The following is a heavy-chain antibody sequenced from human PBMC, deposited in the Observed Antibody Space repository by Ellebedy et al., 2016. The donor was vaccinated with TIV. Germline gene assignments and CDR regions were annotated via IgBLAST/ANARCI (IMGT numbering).Heavy chain of an antibody. CDR2: IKQDGSEK. CDR1: GFTFSSYW. V-gene: IGHV3-7*01. D-gene: IGHD6-13*01. CDR3: ARGSNTISSTGYFDY. J-gene: IGHJ4*02. Sequence: PGGSLRLSCAASGFTFSSYWMSWVRQAPGKGLEWVANIKQDGSEKYYVDSVKGRFTISRDNAKNSLYLQMNSLRAEDTAVYYCARGSNTISSTGYFDYWGQGTLVTVSS.